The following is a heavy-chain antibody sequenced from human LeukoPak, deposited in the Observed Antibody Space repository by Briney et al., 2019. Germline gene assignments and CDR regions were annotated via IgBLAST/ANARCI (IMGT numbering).Heavy chain of an antibody. CDR3: ARVGPDDAFDI. CDR2: IYYSGST. V-gene: IGHV4-59*01. J-gene: IGHJ3*02. CDR1: GGSISSYY. Sequence: SETLSLTCTVSGGSISSYYWSWIRQPPGKGLEWTGYIYYSGSTNYNPSLKSRVTISVDTSKNQFSLKLSSVTAADTAVYYCARVGPDDAFDIWGQGTMVTVSS.